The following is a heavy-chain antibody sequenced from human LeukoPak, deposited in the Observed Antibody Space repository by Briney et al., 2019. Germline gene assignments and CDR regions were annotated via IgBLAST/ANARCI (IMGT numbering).Heavy chain of an antibody. CDR1: GGTFSSYA. CDR3: ARDPANYYGSGSYFRY. V-gene: IGHV1-69*05. Sequence: SVKVSCKASGGTFSSYAISWVRQAPGQGLEWMGGIIPIFGTANYAQKFQGRVTITTDESTSTAYMELSSLRSEDTAVYYCARDPANYYGSGSYFRYWGQGTLVTVSS. J-gene: IGHJ4*02. CDR2: IIPIFGTA. D-gene: IGHD3-10*01.